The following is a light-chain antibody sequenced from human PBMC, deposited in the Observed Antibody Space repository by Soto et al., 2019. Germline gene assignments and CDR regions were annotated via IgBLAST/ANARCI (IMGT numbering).Light chain of an antibody. J-gene: IGKJ2*01. CDR1: ESINSW. CDR2: KAS. V-gene: IGKV1-5*03. CDR3: QQYNHWYT. Sequence: DIQMTQSPSTLSASVGDRVTITCRASESINSWLAWYQQKPGKAPKLLIYKASSLQSGVPSRFSGSGSGTEFTLTISSLQPDDFATYYCQQYNHWYTLGQGTKLEIQ.